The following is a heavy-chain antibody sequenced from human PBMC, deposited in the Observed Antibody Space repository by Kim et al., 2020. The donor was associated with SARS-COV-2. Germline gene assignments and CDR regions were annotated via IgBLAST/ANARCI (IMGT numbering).Heavy chain of an antibody. J-gene: IGHJ4*02. CDR2: INHSGST. Sequence: SETLSLTCAVYGGSFSGYYWSWIRQPPGKGLEWIGEINHSGSTNYNPSLKSRVTISVDTSKNQFSLKLSSVTAADTAVYYCARGGGMAYWGQGTLVTVSS. CDR1: GGSFSGYY. D-gene: IGHD2-15*01. CDR3: ARGGGMAY. V-gene: IGHV4-34*01.